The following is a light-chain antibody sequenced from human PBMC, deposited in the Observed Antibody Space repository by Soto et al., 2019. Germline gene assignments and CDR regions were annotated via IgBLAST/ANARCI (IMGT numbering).Light chain of an antibody. CDR3: QQTNSFPVT. CDR2: AAS. J-gene: IGKJ5*01. CDR1: QSISSY. V-gene: IGKV1-39*01. Sequence: DIQLTQSPSSLSASVGARVTITCRASQSISSYLNWYQQKPGKAPKLLIYAASSLQSGVPSRFSVSGSGTDFTLTITSLQPEDFATYYCQQTNSFPVTFGQGTRLEIK.